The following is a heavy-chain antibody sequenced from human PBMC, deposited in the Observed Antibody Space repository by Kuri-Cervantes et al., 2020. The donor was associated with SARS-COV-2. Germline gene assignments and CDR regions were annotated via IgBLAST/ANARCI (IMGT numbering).Heavy chain of an antibody. Sequence: GGSLRLSCAASGFTFSSYGMHWVRQAPGKGLEWVAVIWYDGSNKYYADSVKGRFTISRDNSKNTLYLQMNSLRAEDTAVYYCARDYYYDSSGYYASYAHGHMGVWGQGNTVNFAS. V-gene: IGHV3-33*01. CDR1: GFTFSSYG. D-gene: IGHD3-22*01. J-gene: IGHJ6*01. CDR2: IWYDGSNK. CDR3: ARDYYYDSSGYYASYAHGHMGV.